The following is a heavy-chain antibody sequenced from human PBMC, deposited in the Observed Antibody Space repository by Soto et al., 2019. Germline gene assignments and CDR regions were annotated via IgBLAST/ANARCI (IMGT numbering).Heavy chain of an antibody. CDR2: ISGSGGST. Sequence: EVQLLESGGGLVQPGGSLRLSCAASGFTFSSYAMSWVRQAPGTGLEWVSAISGSGGSTYYADSVKGRFTISRDNSKNTLYMQMNSLRAEDTAVYYCAKDRGGSHTPDAVDIWGRGTMVTVSS. CDR1: GFTFSSYA. CDR3: AKDRGGSHTPDAVDI. D-gene: IGHD1-26*01. V-gene: IGHV3-23*01. J-gene: IGHJ3*02.